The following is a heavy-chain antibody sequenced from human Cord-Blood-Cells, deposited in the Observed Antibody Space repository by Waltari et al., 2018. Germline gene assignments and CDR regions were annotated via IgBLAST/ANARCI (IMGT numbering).Heavy chain of an antibody. Sequence: EVQLVESGGGLVQPGGSLRLSCAASGFTFGSYWMSWVRQAPGKGREWVANIKQDGSEKYYVDSVKGRFTISRDNAKNSLYLQMNSLRAEDTAVYYCARGLTAGIDYWGQGTLVTVSS. D-gene: IGHD6-13*01. CDR1: GFTFGSYW. V-gene: IGHV3-7*01. CDR3: ARGLTAGIDY. CDR2: IKQDGSEK. J-gene: IGHJ4*02.